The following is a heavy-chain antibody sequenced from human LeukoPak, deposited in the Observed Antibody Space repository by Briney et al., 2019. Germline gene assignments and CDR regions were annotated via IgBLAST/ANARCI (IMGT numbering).Heavy chain of an antibody. CDR2: INPNSGGT. CDR1: GYTFTGYY. D-gene: IGHD3-22*01. Sequence: ASVKVSCKASGYTFTGYYMHWVRQAPGQGLEWMGWINPNSGGTNYAQKFQGRVTMTRDTSISTAYMELSRLRSDDTAVYYCARVPDSSGYYVTDYWGQGTLVTVSS. CDR3: ARVPDSSGYYVTDY. V-gene: IGHV1-2*02. J-gene: IGHJ4*02.